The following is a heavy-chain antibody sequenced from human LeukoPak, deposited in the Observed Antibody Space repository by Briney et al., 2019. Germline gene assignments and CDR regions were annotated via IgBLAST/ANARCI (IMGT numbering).Heavy chain of an antibody. CDR3: ARGWQNYYDSSGYQTGSAGY. D-gene: IGHD3-22*01. J-gene: IGHJ4*02. V-gene: IGHV7-4-1*02. CDR1: GYTFTSYA. CDR2: INTNTGNP. Sequence: ASVKVSCKASGYTFTSYAMNWVRQAPGQGLEWMGWINTNTGNPTYAQGFTGRFVFSLDTSISTAYLQISSLKAEDTAVYYCARGWQNYYDSSGYQTGSAGYWGQGTLVTVSS.